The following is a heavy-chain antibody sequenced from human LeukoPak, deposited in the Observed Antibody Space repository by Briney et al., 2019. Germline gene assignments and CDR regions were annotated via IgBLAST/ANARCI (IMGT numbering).Heavy chain of an antibody. CDR2: INPNSGGT. J-gene: IGHJ4*02. Sequence: ASVKVSCKASGYTFTGYYMHWVRQAPGQGLEWMGRINPNSGGTNYAQKFQGRVTMTRDTSISTAYMELSRLRSDDTAVYYCARDPSSGWYGLMNYFDYWGQGTLVTVSS. CDR1: GYTFTGYY. CDR3: ARDPSSGWYGLMNYFDY. V-gene: IGHV1-2*06. D-gene: IGHD6-19*01.